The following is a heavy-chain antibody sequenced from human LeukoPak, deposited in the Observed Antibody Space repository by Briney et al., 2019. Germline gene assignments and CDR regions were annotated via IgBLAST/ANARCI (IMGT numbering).Heavy chain of an antibody. CDR2: IYSSGST. V-gene: IGHV4-59*01. J-gene: IGHJ3*02. CDR1: GGSISSYH. CDR3: ARGNSGYGYAFDI. D-gene: IGHD5-12*01. Sequence: PSGTLSLTCAVSGGSISSYHWSWIRQPPGKGLQWIGFIYSSGSTNYNPSLKSRVTISLDTSKNQFSLRVSSVTSADTAVYYCARGNSGYGYAFDIWGQGTMVTVSS.